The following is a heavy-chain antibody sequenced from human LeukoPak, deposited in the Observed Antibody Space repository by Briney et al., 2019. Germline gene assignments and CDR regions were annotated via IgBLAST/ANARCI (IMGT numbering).Heavy chain of an antibody. CDR3: VRGIYCSSTSCQVSGYMDV. Sequence: SETLSLTYTVSGGSISSCYRSWIRQPPGKGLEWIGYIYYSGSTNYNPSLKSRVTISVDTSKNQFSLKLSSVTAADTAVYCCVRGIYCSSTSCQVSGYMDVWGKGTTVTVSS. CDR2: IYYSGST. V-gene: IGHV4-59*08. J-gene: IGHJ6*03. CDR1: GGSISSCY. D-gene: IGHD2-2*01.